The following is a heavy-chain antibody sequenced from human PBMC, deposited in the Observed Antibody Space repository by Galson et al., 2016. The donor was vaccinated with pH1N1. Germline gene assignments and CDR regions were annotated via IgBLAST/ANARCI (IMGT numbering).Heavy chain of an antibody. CDR1: GFTFTRYG. D-gene: IGHD3-16*01. CDR2: ISATGGSA. V-gene: IGHV3-23*01. J-gene: IGHJ2*01. CDR3: AKDSHWRPHAWGYIDR. Sequence: SVRLSCAASGFTFTRYGMHWVRQAPGKGLEWVSSISATGGSAYYADSVKGRFTIARNSSRNTLYLQMNSLRGEDTALYYCAKDSHWRPHAWGYIDRWGRGTLVTVSS.